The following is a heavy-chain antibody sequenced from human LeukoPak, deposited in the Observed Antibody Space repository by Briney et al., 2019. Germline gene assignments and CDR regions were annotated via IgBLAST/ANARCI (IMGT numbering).Heavy chain of an antibody. CDR1: GFTFNTYG. J-gene: IGHJ4*02. Sequence: PRGSLRLSCAASGFTFNTYGIHWVRQAPGKGLEWVAVISYDGSGKYYGHSVAGRFMISKDNSKNTVYLQMNSLRDEDTAVYYCARDSSKGYSYVDTDYWGQGTLVTVSS. CDR3: ARDSSKGYSYVDTDY. CDR2: ISYDGSGK. D-gene: IGHD5-18*01. V-gene: IGHV3-30*03.